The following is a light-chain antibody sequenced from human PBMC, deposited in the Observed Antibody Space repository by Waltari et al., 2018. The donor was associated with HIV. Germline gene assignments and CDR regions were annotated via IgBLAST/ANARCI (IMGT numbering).Light chain of an antibody. CDR2: GNT. Sequence: QSVLTQPPSVSGAPGQRVTIPSTGLSSNIVAGYDVHWYQQLPGTAPKLLIYGNTNRPSGVPDRFSGSKSGTSPSLAITGLQAEDEADYYCQSYDSSLTGSVFGGGTKLTVL. CDR1: SSNIVAGYD. V-gene: IGLV1-40*01. J-gene: IGLJ2*01. CDR3: QSYDSSLTGSV.